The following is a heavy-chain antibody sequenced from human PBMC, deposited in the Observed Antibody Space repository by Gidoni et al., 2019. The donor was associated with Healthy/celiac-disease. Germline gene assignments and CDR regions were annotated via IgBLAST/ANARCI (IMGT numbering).Heavy chain of an antibody. D-gene: IGHD2-8*02. J-gene: IGHJ4*02. CDR1: GGSFSGYY. CDR3: ARGVACRGVLGYFDY. Sequence: QVQLQQWGAGLLTPSETLSLTCAVHGGSFSGYYWRWIRQPPGKGLEWIGDINHSGSTNYNPTLKSRVTISVDTSKIQFSLKLSSVTAADTAVYYCARGVACRGVLGYFDYWGQGTLVTVSS. V-gene: IGHV4-34*01. CDR2: INHSGST.